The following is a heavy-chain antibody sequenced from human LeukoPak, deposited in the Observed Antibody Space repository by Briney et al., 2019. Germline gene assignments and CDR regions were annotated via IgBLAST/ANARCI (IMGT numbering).Heavy chain of an antibody. CDR3: ASSPGYSYGYYYYYMDV. Sequence: GGSLRLSCAASGFTFSSYAMSWVRQAPGKGLEWVSAISGSGGSTYYADSVKGRFTISRDNAKNSLYLQMNSLRAEDTAVYYCASSPGYSYGYYYYYMDVWGKGTTVTVSS. V-gene: IGHV3-23*01. CDR1: GFTFSSYA. D-gene: IGHD5-18*01. J-gene: IGHJ6*03. CDR2: ISGSGGST.